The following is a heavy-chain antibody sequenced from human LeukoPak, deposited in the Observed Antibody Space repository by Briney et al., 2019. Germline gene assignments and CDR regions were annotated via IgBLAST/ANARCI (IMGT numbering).Heavy chain of an antibody. D-gene: IGHD2-2*02. V-gene: IGHV4-4*02. Sequence: SETLSLTCAVSGGSISSSNWWSWVRQPPGKGLEWIGEIYHSGSTNYNPSLKCRVTISVDKSKNQFSLKLSSVTAADTAVYYCASSILVPAAIRAFDIWGQGTMVTVSS. CDR2: IYHSGST. J-gene: IGHJ3*02. CDR1: GGSISSSNW. CDR3: ASSILVPAAIRAFDI.